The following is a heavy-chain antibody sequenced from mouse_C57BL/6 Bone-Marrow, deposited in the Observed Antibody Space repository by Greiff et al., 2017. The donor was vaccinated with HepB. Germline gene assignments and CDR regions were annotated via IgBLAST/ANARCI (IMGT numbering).Heavy chain of an antibody. Sequence: VQLQQPGAELVMPGASVKLSCKASGYTFTSYWMHWVKQRPGQGLEWIGEIDPSDSYTNYNQKFKGKSTLTVDKSSSTAYMQLSSLTSEDSAVYYCARGPYYGPFAYWGQGTLVTVSA. V-gene: IGHV1-69*01. CDR1: GYTFTSYW. CDR3: ARGPYYGPFAY. D-gene: IGHD1-1*01. CDR2: IDPSDSYT. J-gene: IGHJ3*01.